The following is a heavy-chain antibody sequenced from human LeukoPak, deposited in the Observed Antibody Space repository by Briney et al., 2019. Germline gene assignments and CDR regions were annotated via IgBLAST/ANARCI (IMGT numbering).Heavy chain of an antibody. V-gene: IGHV1-8*01. CDR3: ARGSLRQQLVPGY. CDR2: MNPNSGNT. D-gene: IGHD6-13*01. CDR1: GYTFTSYD. J-gene: IGHJ4*02. Sequence: APVKVSCKASGYTFTSYDINWVRQATGQGLEWMGWMNPNSGNTGYAQKFQGRVTMTRNTSISTAYMELSSLRSEDTAVYYCARGSLRQQLVPGYWGQGTLVTVSS.